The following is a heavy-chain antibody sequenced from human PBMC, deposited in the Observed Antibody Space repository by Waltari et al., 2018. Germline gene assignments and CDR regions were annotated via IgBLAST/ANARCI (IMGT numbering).Heavy chain of an antibody. Sequence: QVQLQESGPELVKPSQTLSLTCTVSGDPISSSNYPWTWIRQHPGEGLEWIGYIYHSGRTKYNPSLQSRVTISVDTSKNQFSLKLNSVTAADTAVYHCARIGGDYTSGWGYFDLWGRGTLVTVSS. J-gene: IGHJ2*01. V-gene: IGHV4-31*03. CDR3: ARIGGDYTSGWGYFDL. CDR2: IYHSGRT. D-gene: IGHD6-19*01. CDR1: GDPISSSNYP.